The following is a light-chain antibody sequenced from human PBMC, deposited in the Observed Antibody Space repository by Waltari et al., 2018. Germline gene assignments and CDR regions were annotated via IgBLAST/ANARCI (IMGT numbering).Light chain of an antibody. Sequence: QSITISCTGTSSDVRSYNLFSWYQQHPGKAPKLMIYEGSKRPSGVSNRFSGSKSGNTASLTISGLQAEDEADYYCCSYAGSSTNWVFGGGTKLTVL. J-gene: IGLJ3*02. CDR1: SSDVRSYNL. CDR3: CSYAGSSTNWV. CDR2: EGS. V-gene: IGLV2-23*01.